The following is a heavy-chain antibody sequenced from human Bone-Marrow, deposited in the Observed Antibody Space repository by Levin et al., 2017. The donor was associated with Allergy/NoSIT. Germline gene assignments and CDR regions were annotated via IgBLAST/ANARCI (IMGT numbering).Heavy chain of an antibody. D-gene: IGHD6-13*01. J-gene: IGHJ4*02. V-gene: IGHV5-51*01. CDR2: IYPGDSDT. CDR1: GYGFSNYW. CDR3: ARRSGSSWFDN. Sequence: GESLKISCWGSGYGFSNYWIGWVRQMPGKGLEWMGVIYPGDSDTEYSPSFQGQVTISAAKSINTTFLQWTSVKTSDTPINSCARRSGSSWFDNWGQGTLVTVSS.